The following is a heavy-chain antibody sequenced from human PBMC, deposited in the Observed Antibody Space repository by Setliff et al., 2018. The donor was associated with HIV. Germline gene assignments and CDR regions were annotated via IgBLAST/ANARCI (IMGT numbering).Heavy chain of an antibody. CDR1: GGSIRGHY. D-gene: IGHD5-12*01. V-gene: IGHV4-59*11. CDR3: TLTSRLDGYFDP. CDR2: IYYSGST. J-gene: IGHJ5*02. Sequence: SETLSLTCTVSGGSIRGHYWSWIRQPPGKGLEWIGTIYYSGSTYYKPSLKSRGTISVDTSKNQFYLKLNSVTAADSAVYYCTLTSRLDGYFDPWGQGTLGTSPQ.